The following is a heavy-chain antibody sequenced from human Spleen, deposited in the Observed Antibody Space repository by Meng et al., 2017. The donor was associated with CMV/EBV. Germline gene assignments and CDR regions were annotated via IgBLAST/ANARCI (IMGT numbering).Heavy chain of an antibody. CDR2: ISSDGSST. D-gene: IGHD2-2*01. CDR3: ARGVSIVVVPAATAHFDY. V-gene: IGHV3-74*01. J-gene: IGHJ4*02. Sequence: GESLKISCAASGFTFRSYWMHWVRQAPGKGLVWVSRISSDGSSTNYADSVKGRFTISRDNTKSTLYLQMNSLRAEDTAVYYCARGVSIVVVPAATAHFDYWGQGTLVTVSS. CDR1: GFTFRSYW.